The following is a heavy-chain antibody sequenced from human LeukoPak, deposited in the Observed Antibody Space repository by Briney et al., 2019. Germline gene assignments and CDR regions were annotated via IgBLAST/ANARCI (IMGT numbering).Heavy chain of an antibody. CDR1: GGSITDSY. CDR3: ARLRTGPLYYMDI. J-gene: IGHJ6*03. V-gene: IGHV4-39*01. CDR2: IFHSGNT. D-gene: IGHD3-16*01. Sequence: SETLSLTCTVSGGSITDSYWGWVRQSPGKGLEWIGTIFHSGNTHFNPSLKRRVTMSVDTSKNQFSLNLNSVTAADTAVYYCARLRTGPLYYMDIWGKGTKVTVSS.